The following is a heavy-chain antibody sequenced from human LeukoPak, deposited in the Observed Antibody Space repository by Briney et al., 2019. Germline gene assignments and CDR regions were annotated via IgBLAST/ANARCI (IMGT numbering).Heavy chain of an antibody. CDR2: INDSGST. J-gene: IGHJ3*02. Sequence: SETLSLTCTVSGGSISSSSYYWGWIRQPPGKGLEWIGEINDSGSTNYNPSLKSRVTVSEDTSKNQFSLKLSSVTAADTAVYYCARHGDWNPGHAFDIWGQGTMVTVAS. V-gene: IGHV4-39*01. CDR1: GGSISSSSYY. CDR3: ARHGDWNPGHAFDI. D-gene: IGHD1-1*01.